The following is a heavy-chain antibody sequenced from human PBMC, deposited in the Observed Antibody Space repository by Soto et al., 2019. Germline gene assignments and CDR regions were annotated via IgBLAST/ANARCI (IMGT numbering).Heavy chain of an antibody. CDR3: ARRLEWAAVDHVDY. D-gene: IGHD1-26*01. CDR2: IRGKRGNDGT. V-gene: IGHV3-73*02. Sequence: EMQLVESGGDLVQPGGSLKLSCAASGFAFSDSAMHWVRQASGKGLEWIGRIRGKRGNDGTAYAASVKASFTISRDGSKTTHYLLTYSLIIDYTPAYYCARRLEWAAVDHVDYWGQGTLVTVSS. CDR1: GFAFSDSA. J-gene: IGHJ4*02.